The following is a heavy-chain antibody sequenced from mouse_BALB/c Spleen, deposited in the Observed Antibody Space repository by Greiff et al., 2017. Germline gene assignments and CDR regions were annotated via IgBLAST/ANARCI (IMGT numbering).Heavy chain of an antibody. D-gene: IGHD2-10*02. V-gene: IGHV14-1*02. CDR3: ARAYGNYAHDD. CDR1: GFNIKDYY. Sequence: EVKLVESGAELVRPGALVKLSCKASGFNIKDYYMHWVKQRPEQGLEWIGWIDPENGNTIYDPKFQGKASITADTSSNTAYLQLSSLTSEDTAVYYCARAYGNYAHDDWGQGTSVTVSS. CDR2: IDPENGNT. J-gene: IGHJ4*01.